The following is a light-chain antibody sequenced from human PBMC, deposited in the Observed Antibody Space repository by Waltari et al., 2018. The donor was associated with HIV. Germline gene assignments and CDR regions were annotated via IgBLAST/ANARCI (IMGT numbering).Light chain of an antibody. CDR1: SSDVGGYHY. CDR3: SSYLDSATVL. V-gene: IGLV2-11*02. J-gene: IGLJ2*01. CDR2: DVN. Sequence: QSALTQPRSVSGSPGQPVTISCTGTSSDVGGYHYVSWYQQHPGKAPKLMIYDVNKRPSGVPDRFAGSKSGNTASLTISGLQADDEADYYCSSYLDSATVLFGGGTKLTVL.